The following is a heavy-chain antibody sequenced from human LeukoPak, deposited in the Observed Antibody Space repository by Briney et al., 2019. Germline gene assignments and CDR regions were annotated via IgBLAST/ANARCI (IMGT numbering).Heavy chain of an antibody. Sequence: GGSLRLSCPASGFTFSSYAMSWVRQAPAKGLEWVSAISGSGGSTYYADSVKGRFTISRDNSKNTLYLQTNSLRAEDTAVYYCAKGYYSGYDFKYYFDYWGQGALVTVSS. CDR2: ISGSGGST. CDR1: GFTFSSYA. D-gene: IGHD5-12*01. CDR3: AKGYYSGYDFKYYFDY. V-gene: IGHV3-23*01. J-gene: IGHJ4*02.